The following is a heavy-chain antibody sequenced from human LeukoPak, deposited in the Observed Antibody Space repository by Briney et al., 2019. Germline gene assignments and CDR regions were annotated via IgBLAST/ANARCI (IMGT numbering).Heavy chain of an antibody. Sequence: ASVKVSCKASGGTFSTYAINWVRQAPGQGLEWMGWISAYNGNTNYAQKLQGRVTMTTDTSTSTAYMELRSLRSDDTAVYYCASSETDYYYYYYMDVWGKGTTVTVSS. CDR1: GGTFSTYA. D-gene: IGHD1-14*01. CDR3: ASSETDYYYYYYMDV. V-gene: IGHV1-18*01. J-gene: IGHJ6*03. CDR2: ISAYNGNT.